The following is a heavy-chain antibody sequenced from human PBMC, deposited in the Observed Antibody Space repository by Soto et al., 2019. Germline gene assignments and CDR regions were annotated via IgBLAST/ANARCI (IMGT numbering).Heavy chain of an antibody. CDR2: ISSSSSTI. J-gene: IGHJ4*02. V-gene: IGHV3-48*01. CDR3: ARDSGDPAVGYDY. Sequence: GGSLRLSCAASGFTFSSYSMNWVRQAPGKGLEWVSYISSSSSTIYYADSVKGRFTISRDNAKNSLYLQMNSLRAEDTAVYYCARDSGDPAVGYDYWGQGTLVTVSS. CDR1: GFTFSSYS. D-gene: IGHD2-2*01.